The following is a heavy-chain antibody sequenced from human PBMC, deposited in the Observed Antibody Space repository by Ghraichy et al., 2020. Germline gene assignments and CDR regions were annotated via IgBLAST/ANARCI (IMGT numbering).Heavy chain of an antibody. Sequence: GGSLRLSCAASGFTLSSVAMHWVLRAPGMGLKRVAVISYDGSNKYYANSVRGRFTISRDNSKNTLYLQMDSLRTEDTAVYYCAKLSLSAPSGWNDRWGQGTLVTFSS. CDR3: AKLSLSAPSGWNDR. CDR2: ISYDGSNK. V-gene: IGHV3-30*18. J-gene: IGHJ5*02. D-gene: IGHD6-19*01. CDR1: GFTLSSVA.